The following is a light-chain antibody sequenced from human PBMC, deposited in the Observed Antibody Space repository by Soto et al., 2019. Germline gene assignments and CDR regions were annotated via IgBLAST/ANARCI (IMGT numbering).Light chain of an antibody. CDR3: QQYNSYSRGT. Sequence: DIQMTQSPSTLSASVGDRVTITCRASQNINNWLAWYQQKPGKVPKLLIYTASSLESGVPSRLSGSGSGTEFTLTISCLQPDDFATYYCQQYNSYSRGTFGQGTKVEIK. J-gene: IGKJ1*01. CDR2: TAS. CDR1: QNINNW. V-gene: IGKV1-5*03.